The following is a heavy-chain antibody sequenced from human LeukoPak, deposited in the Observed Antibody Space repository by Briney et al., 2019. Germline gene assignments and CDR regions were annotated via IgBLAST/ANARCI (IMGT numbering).Heavy chain of an antibody. CDR2: ISSNGGST. V-gene: IGHV3-64*01. D-gene: IGHD6-19*01. CDR3: ARGSAVAAGPFEY. Sequence: PGGSLRLSCAASGFTFSSYAMHWVRQAPGKGLEYVSAISSNGGSTYYANSVKGRFTISRDNSKKTVYLQMGSLRAEDKAVYYCARGSAVAAGPFEYWGQGTLVTVSS. J-gene: IGHJ4*02. CDR1: GFTFSSYA.